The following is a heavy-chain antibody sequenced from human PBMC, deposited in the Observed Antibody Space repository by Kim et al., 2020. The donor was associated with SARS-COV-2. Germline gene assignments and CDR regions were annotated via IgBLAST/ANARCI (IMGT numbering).Heavy chain of an antibody. CDR2: IYYSGST. J-gene: IGHJ5*01. CDR1: GGSLRSYY. Sequence: SETLSLTCTVSGGSLRSYYWNWIRQSPGKGLEWIGYIYYSGSTNYNPSLNSRVAMSLDTSKNQFSLNLTSVTAADTAVYYCARLLRVGVRLWLDSWGQGTLVTVSS. V-gene: IGHV4-59*08. D-gene: IGHD1-26*01. CDR3: ARLLRVGVRLWLDS.